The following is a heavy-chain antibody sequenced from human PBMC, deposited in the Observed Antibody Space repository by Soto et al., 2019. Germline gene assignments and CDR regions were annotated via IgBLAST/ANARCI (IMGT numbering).Heavy chain of an antibody. D-gene: IGHD3-10*01. CDR2: IYYSGST. V-gene: IGHV4-31*03. J-gene: IGHJ5*02. Sequence: SETLSLTCTVSGGSISSGGYYWSWIRQHPGKGLEWIGYIYYSGSTYYNPSLKSRVTISVDTSKNQFPLKLSSVTAADTAVYYCARVLRGVIIGVVWFDPWGQGTLVTVSS. CDR3: ARVLRGVIIGVVWFDP. CDR1: GGSISSGGYY.